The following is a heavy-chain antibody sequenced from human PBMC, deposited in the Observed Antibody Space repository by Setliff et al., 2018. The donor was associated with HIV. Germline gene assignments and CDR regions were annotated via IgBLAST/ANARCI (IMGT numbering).Heavy chain of an antibody. Sequence: GASVKVSCKTSGDAFNSNAISWVRQAPGQGLEWMGGIIPILGIANYAQKFQGRVTITADESTSTVYMELRSLRSEDTAVYYCARVGYSYGYEYAFEMWGQGTMVTV. V-gene: IGHV1-69*10. J-gene: IGHJ3*02. D-gene: IGHD5-18*01. CDR2: IIPILGIA. CDR3: ARVGYSYGYEYAFEM. CDR1: GDAFNSNA.